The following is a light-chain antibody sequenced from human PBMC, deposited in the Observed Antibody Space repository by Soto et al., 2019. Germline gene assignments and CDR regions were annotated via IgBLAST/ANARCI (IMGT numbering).Light chain of an antibody. CDR3: SSYKSSSTPYV. V-gene: IGLV2-14*01. CDR2: EVS. J-gene: IGLJ1*01. Sequence: QSALTQPASVSGSPGQSITISCTGTSSDVGGYNYVSWYQQHPGKAPKLMIYEVSNRPSGVSNRFSGSKSGNTASLTISGIQDEDEADYYCSSYKSSSTPYVFGTGTKLTVL. CDR1: SSDVGGYNY.